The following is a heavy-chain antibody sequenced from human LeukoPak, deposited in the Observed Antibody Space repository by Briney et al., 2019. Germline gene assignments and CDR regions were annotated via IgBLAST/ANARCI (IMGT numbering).Heavy chain of an antibody. CDR2: IRSKANSYAT. V-gene: IGHV3-73*01. D-gene: IGHD5-24*01. CDR3: ARSGYNRFDY. CDR1: GFTFSGSA. J-gene: IGHJ4*02. Sequence: GGSLRLSCAASGFTFSGSAMHWVRQASGKGQEWVGRIRSKANSYATAYAASVKGRFTISRDNSKNTLYLQMNSLRAEDTAVYYCARSGYNRFDYWGQGTLVTVSS.